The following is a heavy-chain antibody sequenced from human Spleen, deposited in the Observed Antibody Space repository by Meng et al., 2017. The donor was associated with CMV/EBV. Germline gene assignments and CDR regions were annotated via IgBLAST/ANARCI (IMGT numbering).Heavy chain of an antibody. CDR3: VPVVGAAVPLDY. Sequence: SCAASGFIFSRYSIIWVRQAPGKGLEWVSSISNLGSYISYADSVRGRFTISRDNANSSLTLQMNNLRAEDTAVYFCVPVVGAAVPLDYWGQGTLVTVSS. CDR2: ISNLGSYI. CDR1: GFIFSRYS. D-gene: IGHD2-15*01. V-gene: IGHV3-21*01. J-gene: IGHJ4*02.